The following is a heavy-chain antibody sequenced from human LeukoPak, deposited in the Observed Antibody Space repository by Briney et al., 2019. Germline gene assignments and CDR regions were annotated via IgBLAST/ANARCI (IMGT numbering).Heavy chain of an antibody. CDR1: GFTLSGYD. D-gene: IGHD6-19*01. V-gene: IGHV3-13*01. J-gene: IGHJ4*02. CDR3: VRAPGSGGFDS. Sequence: GGSLRLSCATSGFTLSGYDMHWVRQLTGKGLEWVSSIGNVADTYYSGSVKGRFVISRDNARNLVFLQMNSLRAEDRAVYYCVRAPGSGGFDSWGQGAQVTVSS. CDR2: IGNVADT.